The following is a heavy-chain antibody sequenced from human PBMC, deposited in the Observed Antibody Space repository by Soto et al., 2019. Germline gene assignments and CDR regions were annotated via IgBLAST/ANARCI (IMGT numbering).Heavy chain of an antibody. CDR2: INTDGSNT. V-gene: IGHV3-74*01. CDR1: GLTFSSYW. J-gene: IGHJ4*02. CDR3: ARASGSNIHFDY. D-gene: IGHD1-26*01. Sequence: GGSLRLSCTASGLTFSSYWMHWVRQAPGKGLVWVSRINTDGSNTTYADSVKGRFTISRDNTKNTLYLQMNSLRVEDTAVYYCARASGSNIHFDYWGQGTLVTVSS.